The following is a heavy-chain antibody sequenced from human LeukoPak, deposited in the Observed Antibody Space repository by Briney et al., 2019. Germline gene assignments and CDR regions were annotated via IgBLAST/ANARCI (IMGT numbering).Heavy chain of an antibody. J-gene: IGHJ4*02. Sequence: GGSLRLSCAASGFTFSSYAMSWVRQAPGKGLEWVSDISGSGRGGSTHYADSVKGRFTISRDNSKNTLYLEVISLTAEDTAVYYCAKDDAWLRFGEWSQGTLVTVSS. CDR2: ISGSGRGGST. CDR3: AKDDAWLRFGE. V-gene: IGHV3-23*01. CDR1: GFTFSSYA. D-gene: IGHD3-10*01.